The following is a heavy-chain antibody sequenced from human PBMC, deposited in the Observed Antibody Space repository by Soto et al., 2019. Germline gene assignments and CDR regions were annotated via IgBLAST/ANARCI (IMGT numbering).Heavy chain of an antibody. CDR1: RDTFTSYY. V-gene: IGHV1-46*01. CDR2: INPHGGST. Sequence: ASVKVSCKAPRDTFTSYYINWVRQAPGQGLEWMGVINPHGGSTAYAQKFKGRVTLSRDTSASTVYMEVSSLTSEDTAMYYCARSSGGNFGIIIEGTNSFAPWGQGTLVTAPQ. D-gene: IGHD1-26*01. CDR3: ARSSGGNFGIIIEGTNSFAP. J-gene: IGHJ5*02.